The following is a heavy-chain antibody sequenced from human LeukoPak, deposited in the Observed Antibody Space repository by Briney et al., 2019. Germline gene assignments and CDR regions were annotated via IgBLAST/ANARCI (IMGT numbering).Heavy chain of an antibody. CDR1: GFTFSSYW. CDR3: ARTPPSGEIVVVTAPDY. Sequence: NPGGSLRLSCAASGFTFSSYWMSWVRQAPGKGLEWVSSISSSSSYIYYADSVKGRFTISRDNAKNSLYLQMNSLRAEDTAVYYCARTPPSGEIVVVTAPDYWGQGTLVTVSS. V-gene: IGHV3-21*01. CDR2: ISSSSSYI. D-gene: IGHD2-21*02. J-gene: IGHJ4*02.